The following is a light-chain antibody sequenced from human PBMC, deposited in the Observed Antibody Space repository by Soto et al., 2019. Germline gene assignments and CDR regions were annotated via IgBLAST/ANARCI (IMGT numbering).Light chain of an antibody. J-gene: IGKJ1*01. V-gene: IGKV1-6*02. Sequence: ASEMTQSPSAVAASVVDIVTISCRASQGIGNALGLYQQKPGKPPKVLIYGASNLQSGVPPRFSGSGSGTDFTLAISSLQPEDSATYYCLQDINYPWTFGQGTKVDI. CDR2: GAS. CDR1: QGIGNA. CDR3: LQDINYPWT.